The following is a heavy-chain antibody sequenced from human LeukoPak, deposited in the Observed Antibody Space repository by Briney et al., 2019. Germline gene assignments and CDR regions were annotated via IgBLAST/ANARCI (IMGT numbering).Heavy chain of an antibody. V-gene: IGHV3-48*01. J-gene: IGHJ4*02. CDR3: AREGGSSSWYVIGF. CDR1: GFTVSSNY. D-gene: IGHD6-13*01. Sequence: GGSLRLSCAASGFTVSSNYMSWVRQAPGKGLEWVSYISSSSSTIYYADSVKGRFTISRDNAKNSLYLQMNSLRAEDTAVYYCAREGGSSSWYVIGFWGQGTLVTVSS. CDR2: ISSSSSTI.